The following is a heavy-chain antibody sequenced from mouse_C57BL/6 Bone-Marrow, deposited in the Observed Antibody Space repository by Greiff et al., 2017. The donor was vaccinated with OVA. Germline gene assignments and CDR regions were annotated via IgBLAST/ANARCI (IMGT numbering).Heavy chain of an antibody. CDR2: IYPRSGNT. CDR3: ARGNYYVTLSYAMDR. D-gene: IGHD1-1*01. J-gene: IGHJ4*01. CDR1: GYTFTSYG. V-gene: IGHV1-81*01. Sequence: VQLQQSGAELARPGASVKLSCKASGYTFTSYGISWVKQRTGQGLEWIGEIYPRSGNTYYNEKFKGKATLTADKSSSTAYMELRSLTSEDSAVYFCARGNYYVTLSYAMDRWGQGTSVTVSS.